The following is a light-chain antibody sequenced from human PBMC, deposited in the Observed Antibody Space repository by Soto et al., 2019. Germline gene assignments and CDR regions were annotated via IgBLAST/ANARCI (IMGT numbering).Light chain of an antibody. CDR2: DVS. J-gene: IGLJ2*01. CDR1: SSDVTTYNY. V-gene: IGLV2-14*01. Sequence: QSVLTQPASVSGSPGQSITISCTGTSSDVTTYNYVSWYQQHPGKAPKLIIYDVSNRPSGVSNRFSGYKSGNTASLTISGLQADDEADYYCSSYTTSSTVVFGGGTKLTVL. CDR3: SSYTTSSTVV.